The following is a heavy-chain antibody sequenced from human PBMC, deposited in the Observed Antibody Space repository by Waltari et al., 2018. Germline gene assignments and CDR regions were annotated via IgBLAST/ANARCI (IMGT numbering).Heavy chain of an antibody. Sequence: VYLVESGGGLVQPGGSLRLSCAASVFSFSEFVMSGVGQAPGKGLESVAVIWHDVTNKYYADSVKGRFTVSRENSKNTMYLQMNSLRVEDTAVYYCAPPRQWTFDSWGQGALVTVSS. J-gene: IGHJ4*02. CDR3: APPRQWTFDS. D-gene: IGHD6-19*01. CDR2: IWHDVTNK. V-gene: IGHV3-33*08. CDR1: VFSFSEFV.